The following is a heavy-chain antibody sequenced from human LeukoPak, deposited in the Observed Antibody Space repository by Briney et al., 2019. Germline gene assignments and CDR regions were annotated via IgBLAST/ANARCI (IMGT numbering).Heavy chain of an antibody. D-gene: IGHD3-10*01. Sequence: PGGSLRLSCAASGFTFSNYWMSWVRQAPGKGLEWVGNINQDGNEKYYVDSVKGRFTISRDNAKNSLYLQMNSLRAEDTAVYYCARYGLGGFDYYYMDVWGKGTTVTVSS. CDR3: ARYGLGGFDYYYMDV. J-gene: IGHJ6*03. CDR2: INQDGNEK. CDR1: GFTFSNYW. V-gene: IGHV3-7*01.